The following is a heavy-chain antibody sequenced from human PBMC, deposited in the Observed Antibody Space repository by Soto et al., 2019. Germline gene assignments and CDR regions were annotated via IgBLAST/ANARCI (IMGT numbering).Heavy chain of an antibody. CDR1: GYSFTSYW. V-gene: IGHV5-10-1*01. Sequence: PGESLKISCKGSGYSFTSYWISWVRQMPWKGLEWMGRIDPSDSYTNYSPSFQGHVTISADKSISTAYLQWSSLKASDTAMYYCARTSMQSRGYSYGHGGMDVWGQGTTVTVSS. CDR2: IDPSDSYT. D-gene: IGHD5-18*01. CDR3: ARTSMQSRGYSYGHGGMDV. J-gene: IGHJ6*02.